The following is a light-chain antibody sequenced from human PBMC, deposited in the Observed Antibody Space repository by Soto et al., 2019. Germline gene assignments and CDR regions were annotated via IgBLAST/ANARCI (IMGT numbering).Light chain of an antibody. J-gene: IGKJ2*01. V-gene: IGKV3-20*01. CDR3: QQYGSSPPYT. CDR2: GAS. Sequence: EIVLTQSPGTLSLSPGERATLSGRANQSVSSAYLAWYQQKPGQAPRLLISGASIRATGIPERFSGSGSGTDFTLTISRLEPEDSAVYYCQQYGSSPPYTFGQGTKLEIK. CDR1: QSVSSAY.